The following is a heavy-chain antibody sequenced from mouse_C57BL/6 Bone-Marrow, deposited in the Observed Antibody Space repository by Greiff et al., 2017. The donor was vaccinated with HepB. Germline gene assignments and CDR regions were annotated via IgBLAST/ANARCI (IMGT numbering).Heavy chain of an antibody. D-gene: IGHD3-2*02. J-gene: IGHJ3*01. CDR2: IYPGDGDT. Sequence: QVQLQQSGAELVKPGASVKISCKASGYAFSSYWMNWVKQRPGKGLEWIGQIYPGDGDTNYNGKFKGKATLTADKSSSTAYMQLSSLTYEDSAVYFCARAQATSWFAYWGQGTLVTVSA. V-gene: IGHV1-80*01. CDR3: ARAQATSWFAY. CDR1: GYAFSSYW.